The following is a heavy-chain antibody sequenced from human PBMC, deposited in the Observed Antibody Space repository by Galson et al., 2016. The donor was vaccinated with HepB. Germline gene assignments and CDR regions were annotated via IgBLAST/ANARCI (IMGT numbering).Heavy chain of an antibody. CDR1: GFTFGTYT. J-gene: IGHJ4*02. CDR3: AKDHGGYSGFDY. Sequence: SLRLSCAASGFTFGTYTMHWIRQAPGEGLQWVSLITGDRANAYYADSVKGRLTISRDNRKNSLYLQMNSLRTEDTALYYCAKDHGGYSGFDYWGQGTLVAVSS. D-gene: IGHD4-23*01. V-gene: IGHV3-43*01. CDR2: ITGDRANA.